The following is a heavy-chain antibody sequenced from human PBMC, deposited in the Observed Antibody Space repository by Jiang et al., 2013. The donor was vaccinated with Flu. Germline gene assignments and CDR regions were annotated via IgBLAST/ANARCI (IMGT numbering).Heavy chain of an antibody. CDR2: FDPEDGET. Sequence: GAEVKKPGASVKVSCKVSGDTLTKLSMHWVRLGPGKGLEWMGSFDPEDGETIYAQKLQGRVTMTEDTSTDTAYLELTNLRSEDTAMYFRATGIRVLQTFDYWGQGTLVTVSS. D-gene: IGHD2-15*01. CDR3: ATGIRVLQTFDY. J-gene: IGHJ4*02. V-gene: IGHV1-24*01. CDR1: GDTLTKLS.